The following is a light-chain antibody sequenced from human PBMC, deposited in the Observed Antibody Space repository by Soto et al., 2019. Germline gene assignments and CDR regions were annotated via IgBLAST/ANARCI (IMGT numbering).Light chain of an antibody. CDR3: ISYTTSGTYV. J-gene: IGLJ1*01. CDR2: DVN. V-gene: IGLV2-14*03. Sequence: SSLTQPSSVSGSPGQSIALSRTGASSDIGAYNYVSWHQQHPGKAPKLMIYDVNNRPSGVSDRFSGSKSGYTASLTISGLQAEDEAEYYCISYTTSGTYVFGTGTKVTVL. CDR1: SSDIGAYNY.